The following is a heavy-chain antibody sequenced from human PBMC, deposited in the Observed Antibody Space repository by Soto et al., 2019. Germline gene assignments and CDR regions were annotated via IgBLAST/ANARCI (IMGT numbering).Heavy chain of an antibody. Sequence: VASVKVSCKVSGYTLTELSMHWVRQAPGKGLEWMGGFDPEDGETIYAQKFQGRVTMTEDTSTDTAYMELSSLRSEDTAVYYCATVSLIVVVPAAIGWFDPWGQGTLVTVSS. V-gene: IGHV1-24*01. CDR1: GYTLTELS. CDR3: ATVSLIVVVPAAIGWFDP. CDR2: FDPEDGET. J-gene: IGHJ5*02. D-gene: IGHD2-2*01.